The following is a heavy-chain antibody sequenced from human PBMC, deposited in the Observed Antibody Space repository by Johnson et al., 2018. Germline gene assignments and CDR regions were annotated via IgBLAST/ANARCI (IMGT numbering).Heavy chain of an antibody. CDR2: INWNGGST. CDR3: AREDLYYYYYMDV. V-gene: IGHV3-20*04. J-gene: IGHJ6*03. Sequence: EVQLVESGGGLVQXGGSXRLXCAASGFTFDDYGMSWVRQAAGKGLEWVSGINWNGGSTGYADSVKGRFTISRDNAKNSLDLQMNSSRAEDPAVYYCAREDLYYYYYMDVWGKGTTVTVSS. CDR1: GFTFDDYG.